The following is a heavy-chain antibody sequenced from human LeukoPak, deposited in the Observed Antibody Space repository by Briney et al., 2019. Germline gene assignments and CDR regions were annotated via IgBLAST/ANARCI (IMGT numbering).Heavy chain of an antibody. CDR1: GYTFTSYY. V-gene: IGHV1-46*01. Sequence: ASVKVSCKASGYTFTSYYIHWVRQAPGQRLEWMGIINPGGGSTSYAQKFQDRVTMTRDTSTSTVYMELRSLRSEDTAVYYCAKDVRWDHPGFDPWGQGTLVIVSS. D-gene: IGHD4-23*01. J-gene: IGHJ5*02. CDR2: INPGGGST. CDR3: AKDVRWDHPGFDP.